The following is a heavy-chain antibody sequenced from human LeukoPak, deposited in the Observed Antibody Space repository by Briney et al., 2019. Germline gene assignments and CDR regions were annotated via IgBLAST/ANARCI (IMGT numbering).Heavy chain of an antibody. CDR2: IYYSGST. CDR1: GGSISSTSYY. V-gene: IGHV4-39*07. D-gene: IGHD2-8*01. CDR3: ARTIGIGCTNGVCHINYMDV. J-gene: IGHJ6*03. Sequence: SETLSLTCTVSGGSISSTSYYWGWIRQPPGKGLEWIGSIYYSGSTYYNPSLKSRVTISVDTSKNQFSLKLSSVTAADTAVYYCARTIGIGCTNGVCHINYMDVWGKGTTVTVSS.